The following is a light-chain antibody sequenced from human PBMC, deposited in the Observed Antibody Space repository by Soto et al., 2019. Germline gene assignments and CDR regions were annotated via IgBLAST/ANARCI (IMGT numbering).Light chain of an antibody. J-gene: IGLJ1*01. CDR1: SSDVGAYDY. Sequence: QSALTQPASVSGSPGQSITISCTGTSSDVGAYDYVSWYQQHPDKAPKLMIYEVSNRPSGVSNRFSGSKSVNTATLTISGRQAEDEADYYCSSYTSSSTRVFGTGTKLTVL. CDR3: SSYTSSSTRV. CDR2: EVS. V-gene: IGLV2-14*03.